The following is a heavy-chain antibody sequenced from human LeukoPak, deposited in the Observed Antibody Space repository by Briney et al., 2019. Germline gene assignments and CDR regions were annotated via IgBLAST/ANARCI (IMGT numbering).Heavy chain of an antibody. CDR2: ISGSGGST. CDR1: GFTFSSYA. J-gene: IGHJ4*02. CDR3: AKDLPPTYYYDSSGYYPSPFDY. V-gene: IGHV3-23*01. Sequence: GGSLRLSCAASGFTFSSYAMSWVRQAPGKGLEWVSAISGSGGSTYYADSVEGRFTISRDNSKNTLYLQMNSLRAEDTAVYYCAKDLPPTYYYDSSGYYPSPFDYWGQGTLVTVSS. D-gene: IGHD3-22*01.